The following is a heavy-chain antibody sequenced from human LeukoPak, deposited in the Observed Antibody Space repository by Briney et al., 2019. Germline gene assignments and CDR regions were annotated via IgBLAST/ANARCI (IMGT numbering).Heavy chain of an antibody. CDR3: ARVSSSTYYYYYYGMDV. Sequence: GGSLRLSCAASGLSLSDYPMHWVRQAPGKGLEWVTLITYDGAFDGGKAYYADSVKGRFTISKDKSKNTLYLQMNSLRTEDTAVYYCARVSSSTYYYYYYGMDVWGQGTTVTVSS. D-gene: IGHD6-6*01. CDR2: ITYDGAFDGGKA. V-gene: IGHV3-30-3*01. J-gene: IGHJ6*02. CDR1: GLSLSDYP.